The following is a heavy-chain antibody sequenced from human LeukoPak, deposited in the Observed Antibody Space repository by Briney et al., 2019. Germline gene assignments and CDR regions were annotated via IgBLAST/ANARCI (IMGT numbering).Heavy chain of an antibody. J-gene: IGHJ3*02. CDR3: GRVGGRSKAAKGDAFDI. D-gene: IGHD6-6*01. V-gene: IGHV3-21*01. CDR2: ISSGSTYV. Sequence: GGSLRLSCAASGFTFSSYGMHWVRQAPGKGLEWVSSISSGSTYVYYADSVQGRFTISRDNAQSSMYLQMNSLRAEDTAVYYCGRVGGRSKAAKGDAFDIWGQGTMVVVSS. CDR1: GFTFSSYG.